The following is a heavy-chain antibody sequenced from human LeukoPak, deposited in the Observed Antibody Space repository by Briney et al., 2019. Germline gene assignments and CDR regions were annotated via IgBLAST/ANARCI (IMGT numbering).Heavy chain of an antibody. D-gene: IGHD2-2*01. J-gene: IGHJ4*02. CDR2: INPNSGGT. V-gene: IGHV1-2*02. Sequence: ASVKVSCKASGYTFTSYYMHWVRQAPGQGLEWMGRINPNSGGTNYAQKFQGRVTMTRDTSISTAYMELSRLRSDDTAVYYCARSMVQPHVHFDYWGQGTLVTVSS. CDR3: ARSMVQPHVHFDY. CDR1: GYTFTSYY.